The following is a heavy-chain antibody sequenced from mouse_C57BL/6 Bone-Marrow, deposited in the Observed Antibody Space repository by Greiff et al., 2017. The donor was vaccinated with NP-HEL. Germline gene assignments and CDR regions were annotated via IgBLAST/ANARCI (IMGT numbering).Heavy chain of an antibody. J-gene: IGHJ4*01. CDR3: ARNYYGSSLDCAMDY. V-gene: IGHV2-9-1*01. CDR1: GFSLTSYA. CDR2: IWTGGGT. D-gene: IGHD1-1*01. Sequence: VKVVESGPGLVAPSQSLSITCTVSGFSLTSYAISWVRQPPGKGLEWLGVIWTGGGTNYNSALKSRLSISKDNSKSQVFLKMNSLQTDDTARYYCARNYYGSSLDCAMDYWGQGTSVTVSS.